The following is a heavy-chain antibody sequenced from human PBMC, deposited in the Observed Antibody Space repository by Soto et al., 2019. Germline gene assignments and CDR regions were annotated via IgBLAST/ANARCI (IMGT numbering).Heavy chain of an antibody. Sequence: PGGSLRLSSAASGFTFSSYGMHWVRQAPGKGLEWVAVISYDGSSKYHAESVKGRFTISRDNSKNTLYLQMDSLRAEDTAVYYCAKDKEDWSFVRLSAYWGQGTLVTVSS. CDR2: ISYDGSSK. D-gene: IGHD1-1*01. CDR3: AKDKEDWSFVRLSAY. V-gene: IGHV3-30*18. CDR1: GFTFSSYG. J-gene: IGHJ4*02.